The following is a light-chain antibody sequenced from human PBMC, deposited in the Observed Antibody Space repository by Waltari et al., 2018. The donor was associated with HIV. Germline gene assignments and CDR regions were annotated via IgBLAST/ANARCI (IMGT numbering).Light chain of an antibody. J-gene: IGLJ2*01. Sequence: QSALTQPPSASGSPGQSVTIPCTGTSSDVGRYDYVSWYQQHPGTAPQLLIYEVNKRPSGVPEPFSGSNTGNTASLTVSGLQAEDEAECYCTSYAGINPVAFGGGTNLTVL. V-gene: IGLV2-8*01. CDR1: SSDVGRYDY. CDR3: TSYAGINPVA. CDR2: EVN.